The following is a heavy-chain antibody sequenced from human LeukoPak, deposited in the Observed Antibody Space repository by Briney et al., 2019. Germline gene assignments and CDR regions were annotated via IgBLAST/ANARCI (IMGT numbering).Heavy chain of an antibody. D-gene: IGHD3-22*01. CDR3: ARKYYYDSERGAFDM. CDR2: IYYTGST. J-gene: IGHJ3*02. Sequence: SETLSLTCTVSGGSISGYYWTWIRQPPGKGLEWIGQIYYTGSTNYNPSLKSRLTMSVDTFKNQFSLRLSSVTPADTAVYYCARKYYYDSERGAFDMWGQGTVVSVTS. CDR1: GGSISGYY. V-gene: IGHV4-59*01.